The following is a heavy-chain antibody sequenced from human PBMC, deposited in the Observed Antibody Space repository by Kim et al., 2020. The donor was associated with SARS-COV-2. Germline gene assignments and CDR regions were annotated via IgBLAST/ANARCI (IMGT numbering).Heavy chain of an antibody. CDR3: ARSIAVAGRDYYYGMDV. CDR2: IYYSGNT. Sequence: SETLSLTCTVSGGSISSYYWSWIRQPPGKGLEWIGYIYYSGNTNYNPSLKSRVTISVDTSKNQFSLKLSSVTAADTAVYYCARSIAVAGRDYYYGMDVWG. V-gene: IGHV4-59*13. CDR1: GGSISSYY. D-gene: IGHD6-19*01. J-gene: IGHJ6*01.